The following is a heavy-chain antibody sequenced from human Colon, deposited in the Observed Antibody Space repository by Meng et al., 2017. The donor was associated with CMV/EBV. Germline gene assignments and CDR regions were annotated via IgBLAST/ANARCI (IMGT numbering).Heavy chain of an antibody. J-gene: IGHJ6*02. V-gene: IGHV3-23*01. CDR2: ISASGGNT. D-gene: IGHD2-21*01. Sequence: GESLKISCAASGFTFRNYVMTWVRQTPGTGLEWVASISASGGNTYYADSVKGRFTISRDNSEDTVDLHMNSLRVEDAALYYCVSCGLTYYEYGMDAWGQGTTVTVSS. CDR3: VSCGLTYYEYGMDA. CDR1: GFTFRNYV.